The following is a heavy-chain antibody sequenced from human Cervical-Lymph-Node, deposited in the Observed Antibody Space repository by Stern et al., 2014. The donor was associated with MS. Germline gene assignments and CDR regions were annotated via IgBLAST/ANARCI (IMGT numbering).Heavy chain of an antibody. V-gene: IGHV1-18*04. D-gene: IGHD2-21*01. CDR3: ARAHIVGTSPYWSLDL. CDR2: ITCETGYT. Sequence: QDQLVQSGAEVKKPGASVKVSCKASGYLFSSYGIAWVRQAPGEGLEWMGWITCETGYTNSAQKVQDRVTMTTESSTNTVYMELRSLRFDDTAIYYCARAHIVGTSPYWSLDLWGRGTLVTVSS. J-gene: IGHJ2*01. CDR1: GYLFSSYG.